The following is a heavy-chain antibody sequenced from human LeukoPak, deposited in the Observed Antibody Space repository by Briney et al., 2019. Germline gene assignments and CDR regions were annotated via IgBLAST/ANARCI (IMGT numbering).Heavy chain of an antibody. CDR1: GFTFSDYD. J-gene: IGHJ5*02. D-gene: IGHD3-10*01. V-gene: IGHV3-13*01. CDR3: ARGGNKLCFGFQFDP. Sequence: QSGGSLRLSCAASGFTFSDYDMHWVRQSTEKGVEWVSGISPTGDTYYLGSVKGRFTISRENAKNTLYLQMNSLRAGDTAVYFCARGGNKLCFGFQFDPRGQGALVTVSS. CDR2: ISPTGDT.